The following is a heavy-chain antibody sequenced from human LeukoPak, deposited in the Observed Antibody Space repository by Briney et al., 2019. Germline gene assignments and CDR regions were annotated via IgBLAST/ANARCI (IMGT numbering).Heavy chain of an antibody. CDR2: INPNSGGT. V-gene: IGHV1-2*04. Sequence: GASVTVSCKASGYTFTGYYMHWVRQAPGQGLEWMGWINPNSGGTNYAQKFQGWFTMTRDTSISTAYMELSRLRSDDTAVYYCARAGYDILTGSNWFDPWGQGTLVTVSS. CDR3: ARAGYDILTGSNWFDP. D-gene: IGHD3-9*01. J-gene: IGHJ5*02. CDR1: GYTFTGYY.